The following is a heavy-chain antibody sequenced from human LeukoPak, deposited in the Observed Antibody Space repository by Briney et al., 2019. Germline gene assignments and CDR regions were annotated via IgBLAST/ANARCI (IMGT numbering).Heavy chain of an antibody. CDR1: GFTFSNYG. Sequence: PGGSLRLSCAASGFTFSNYGMHWVRQAPGKGLEWVAVISYDGSDKYYADSVKGRFTISRDNSKNTLYLQMNSLRTEDTAVYYCAKDRDTVIIPAAFGYWGQGTLVTDSS. J-gene: IGHJ4*02. V-gene: IGHV3-30*18. CDR3: AKDRDTVIIPAAFGY. D-gene: IGHD2-2*01. CDR2: ISYDGSDK.